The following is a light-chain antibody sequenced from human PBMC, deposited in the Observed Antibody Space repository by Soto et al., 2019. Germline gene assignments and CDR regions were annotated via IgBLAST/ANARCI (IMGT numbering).Light chain of an antibody. CDR1: QTVSTN. V-gene: IGKV3-15*01. CDR2: DAS. J-gene: IGKJ1*01. CDR3: QQYNNWST. Sequence: ETVMTQSPATLSVSTGERATLSCRASQTVSTNLAWYQQKPGQAPRLLIYDASTRATDIPARFSGSGSGTEFTLTISSLQSEDFTVYYCQQYNNWSTFGQGTKVEIK.